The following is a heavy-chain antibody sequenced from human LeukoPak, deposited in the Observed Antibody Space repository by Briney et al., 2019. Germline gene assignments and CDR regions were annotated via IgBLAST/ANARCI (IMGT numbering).Heavy chain of an antibody. J-gene: IGHJ4*02. Sequence: GGSLRLSCAASGFTFSSYSMNWVRQAPGKGLEWVSSISSSSSYIYYVDSVKGRFTISRDNAKNSLYLQMNSLRAEDTAVYYCARATTEQWLVEWGQGTLVTVSS. D-gene: IGHD6-19*01. V-gene: IGHV3-21*01. CDR1: GFTFSSYS. CDR3: ARATTEQWLVE. CDR2: ISSSSSYI.